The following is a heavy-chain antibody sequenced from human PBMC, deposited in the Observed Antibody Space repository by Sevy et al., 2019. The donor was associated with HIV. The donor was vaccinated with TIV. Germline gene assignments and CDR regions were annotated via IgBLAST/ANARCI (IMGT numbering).Heavy chain of an antibody. CDR2: IQSKSEGGTT. CDR1: GFTFSNVW. J-gene: IGHJ2*01. CDR3: TTMMRLYGDPNFWYFDL. V-gene: IGHV3-15*01. D-gene: IGHD4-17*01. Sequence: GGSLRLSCAASGFTFSNVWTSWVRQASGKGLEWVGRIQSKSEGGTTDYAAPVKGRFSISRNETSDTLNLQMNSLKNEDTAVYYCTTMMRLYGDPNFWYFDLWGRGTLVTVSS.